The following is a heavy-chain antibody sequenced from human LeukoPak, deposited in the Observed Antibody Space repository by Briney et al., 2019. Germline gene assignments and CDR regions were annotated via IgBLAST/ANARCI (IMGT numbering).Heavy chain of an antibody. Sequence: SETLSLTCAVYGGSFSGYYWSWIRQPPGKGLEWIGEINHSGSTNYNPSLKSRVTISVDTSKNQFSLKLSSVTAADTAVYYCARGPITMVRGVIIMGFDPWGQGTLVTVSS. J-gene: IGHJ5*02. CDR1: GGSFSGYY. CDR3: ARGPITMVRGVIIMGFDP. D-gene: IGHD3-10*01. CDR2: INHSGST. V-gene: IGHV4-34*01.